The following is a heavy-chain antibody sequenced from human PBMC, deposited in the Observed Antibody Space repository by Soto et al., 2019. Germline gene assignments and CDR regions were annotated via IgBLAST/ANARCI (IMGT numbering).Heavy chain of an antibody. V-gene: IGHV3-30*03. J-gene: IGHJ4*02. Sequence: GGSLRLSCVVSGFIFSNYGLHWVRQAPGKGLEWVADISYDGSTKSYTDSVKGRFTVSRDRSKNTLYLQMDSLRAEDTAVYYCVRGYTIDNWGQGTLVTVSS. D-gene: IGHD1-26*01. CDR1: GFIFSNYG. CDR2: ISYDGSTK. CDR3: VRGYTIDN.